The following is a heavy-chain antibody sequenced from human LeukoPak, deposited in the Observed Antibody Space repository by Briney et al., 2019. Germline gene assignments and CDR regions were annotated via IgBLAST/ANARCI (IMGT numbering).Heavy chain of an antibody. CDR1: GGSIRGYY. CDR3: ARLRSGSSGYYSMDT. CDR2: IYYSGST. V-gene: IGHV4-59*08. J-gene: IGHJ6*02. D-gene: IGHD3-22*01. Sequence: SETLSLTCTVSGGSIRGYYWSWIGQPPGKGLEWVGYIYYSGSTNYNPSLKSRVTISVDTSKNQFSLKLSSVPAADTAVYHCARLRSGSSGYYSMDTWGQGTTVTVSS.